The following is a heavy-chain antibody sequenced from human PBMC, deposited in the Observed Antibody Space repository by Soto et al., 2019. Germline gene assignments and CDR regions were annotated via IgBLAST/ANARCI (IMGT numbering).Heavy chain of an antibody. J-gene: IGHJ6*02. CDR1: GFTFSSYA. D-gene: IGHD2-2*01. Sequence: QPGGSLRLSCAASGFTFSSYAMSWVRQAPGKGLEWVSAISGSGGSTYYADSVKGRFTISRDNSKNTLYLQMNSLRAEDTAVYYCAKVSGGYCSSTSCPGVDGMDVWGQGTTVTVPS. CDR2: ISGSGGST. CDR3: AKVSGGYCSSTSCPGVDGMDV. V-gene: IGHV3-23*01.